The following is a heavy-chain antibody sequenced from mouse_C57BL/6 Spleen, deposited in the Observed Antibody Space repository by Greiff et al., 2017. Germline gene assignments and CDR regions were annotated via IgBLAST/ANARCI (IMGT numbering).Heavy chain of an antibody. CDR3: ARWGYGSSYDWYFDV. Sequence: QVQLKQSGPELVKPGASVKLSCKASGYTFTSYDINWVKQRPGPGLEWIGWIFPRDGSTKYNEKFKGKATLTVDPSSSTAYMKLHSLTSEDAAVDVCARWGYGSSYDWYFDVWGTGTTVTVSS. V-gene: IGHV1-85*01. J-gene: IGHJ1*03. D-gene: IGHD1-1*01. CDR1: GYTFTSYD. CDR2: IFPRDGST.